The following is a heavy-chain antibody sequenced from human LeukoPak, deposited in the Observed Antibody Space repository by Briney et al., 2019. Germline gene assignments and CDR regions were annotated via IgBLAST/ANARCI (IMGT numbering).Heavy chain of an antibody. CDR2: INHSGST. D-gene: IGHD3-10*01. CDR1: GGSFSGYY. CDR3: ARGRYGSGSYCIKNWFDP. V-gene: IGHV4-34*01. Sequence: SETLSLTCAVYGGSFSGYYWSWIRQPPGKGLEWIGEINHSGSTNYNPSLKSRVTISVDTSKNQFSLKLSSVTAADTAVYYCARGRYGSGSYCIKNWFDPWGQGTLVTVSS. J-gene: IGHJ5*02.